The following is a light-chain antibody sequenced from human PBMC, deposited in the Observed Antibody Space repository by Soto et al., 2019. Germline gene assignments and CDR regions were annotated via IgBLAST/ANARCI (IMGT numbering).Light chain of an antibody. J-gene: IGLJ1*01. CDR1: RSDVGGYNY. Sequence: QSALTQPASVSGSPGQSITISCTGTRSDVGGYNYVSWYQQHPGKTPKLMIYEVSNRPSGVSNRFSGSKSGNTASLTISGLQAEDEADYYCSSYTSSSTLYVFGTGTKGTVL. V-gene: IGLV2-14*01. CDR2: EVS. CDR3: SSYTSSSTLYV.